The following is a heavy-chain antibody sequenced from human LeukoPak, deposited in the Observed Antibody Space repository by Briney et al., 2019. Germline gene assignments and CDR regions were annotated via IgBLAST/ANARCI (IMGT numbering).Heavy chain of an antibody. CDR2: ISWNSGSI. CDR3: ARDLWSGYSALFDY. Sequence: GRSLRLSCAASGFTFDDYAMRWVRQAPGKGLEWASGISWNSGSIGYADSVKGRFTISRDNAKNSLYLQMNSLRAEDTAVYYCARDLWSGYSALFDYWGQGTLVTVSS. D-gene: IGHD3-3*01. V-gene: IGHV3-9*01. CDR1: GFTFDDYA. J-gene: IGHJ4*02.